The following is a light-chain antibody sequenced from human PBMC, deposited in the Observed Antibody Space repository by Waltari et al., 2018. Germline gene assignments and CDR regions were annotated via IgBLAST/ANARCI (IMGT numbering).Light chain of an antibody. V-gene: IGLV2-11*01. J-gene: IGLJ2*01. CDR3: CSFAGNYTLL. CDR2: DVV. Sequence: QSALTQPRSVSGSPGPSVTPSCTGTSSAVGGYDYVSRYQQHPGKAPKLIISDVVKRPSGVSDRFSGSKSGNTASLTISVLQIDDEATYYCCSFAGNYTLLFGGGTNLTVL. CDR1: SSAVGGYDY.